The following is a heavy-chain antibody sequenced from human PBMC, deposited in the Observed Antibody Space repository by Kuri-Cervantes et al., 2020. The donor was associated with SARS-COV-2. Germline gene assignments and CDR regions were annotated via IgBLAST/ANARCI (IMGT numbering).Heavy chain of an antibody. Sequence: ESLKISCAVYGGSFSGYYWSWIRQPPGKGLEWIGEINHSGSTNYNPSLKSRVTISVDTSKNQFSLKLSSVTAADTAVYYCARPRWFDPWGQGTLVTVSS. CDR1: GGSFSGYY. CDR3: ARPRWFDP. V-gene: IGHV4-34*01. J-gene: IGHJ5*02. CDR2: INHSGST.